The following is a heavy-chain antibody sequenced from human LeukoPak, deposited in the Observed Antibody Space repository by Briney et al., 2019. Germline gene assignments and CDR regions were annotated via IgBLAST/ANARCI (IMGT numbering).Heavy chain of an antibody. CDR1: GYTVTGYY. CDR2: INPNSGGT. Sequence: GASVNLSCTASGYTVTGYYMHWVRQAPGQRLEWMGWINPNSGGTNYAQKFQGRVTMTRDTSISTAYMELSRLRSDDTAVYYCARGGLYYDSSGYYFRYNWFDPWGQGTLVTVSS. D-gene: IGHD3-22*01. CDR3: ARGGLYYDSSGYYFRYNWFDP. V-gene: IGHV1-2*02. J-gene: IGHJ5*02.